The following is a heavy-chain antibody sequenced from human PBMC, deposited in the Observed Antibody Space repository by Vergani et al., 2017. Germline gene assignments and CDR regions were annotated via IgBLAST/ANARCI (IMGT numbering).Heavy chain of an antibody. J-gene: IGHJ4*02. CDR1: GFTFSSYA. CDR2: ISGSGGST. Sequence: EVQLLESGGGLVQPGGSLRLSCAVSGFTFSSYAMSWVRQAPGKGLEWVSAISGSGGSTYYADSVKGWFTISRDNSKNTLYLQMNSLRAEDTAVYYCAKDPLWFQDSSGFDYWGQGTLVTVSS. D-gene: IGHD3-22*01. V-gene: IGHV3-23*01. CDR3: AKDPLWFQDSSGFDY.